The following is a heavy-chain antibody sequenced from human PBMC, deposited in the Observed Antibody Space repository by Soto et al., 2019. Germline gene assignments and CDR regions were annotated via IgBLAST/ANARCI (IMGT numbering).Heavy chain of an antibody. CDR2: IYHSGST. D-gene: IGHD6-13*01. J-gene: IGHJ4*02. CDR1: GGSIKRGDDS. V-gene: IGHV4-30-2*01. Sequence: SEPLSLTWAVSGGSIKRGDDSWSWIRQPPGKGLEWIGYIYHSGSTYYNPSLKSRVTISVDRSKNHLSLKLSSVTAADTAVYYCANVISWYYFDYWGQETLVTVSS. CDR3: ANVISWYYFDY.